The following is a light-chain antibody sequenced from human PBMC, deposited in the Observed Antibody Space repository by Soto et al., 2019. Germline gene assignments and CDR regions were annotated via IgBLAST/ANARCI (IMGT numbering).Light chain of an antibody. Sequence: EIVMTQSPATLSVSPGERATLSCRASQSVSSNLDWYQQKPGQAPRLLIYGASTRSTGIPTRFSGSGSGTEFTLTISSLQSEDFAVYYCQQYSNWPYTFGQGTNLDIK. J-gene: IGKJ2*01. CDR1: QSVSSN. V-gene: IGKV3-15*01. CDR3: QQYSNWPYT. CDR2: GAS.